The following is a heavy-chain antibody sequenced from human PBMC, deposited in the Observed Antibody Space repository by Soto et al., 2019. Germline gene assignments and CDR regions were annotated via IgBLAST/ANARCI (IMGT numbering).Heavy chain of an antibody. D-gene: IGHD3-22*01. J-gene: IGHJ4*02. Sequence: QVQLVQSGAEVKKPGSSVKVSCKASGGTFSSYAISWVRQAPGQGLEWMGGIIPIFGTANYAQKFQGRVAITADKSTSTAYMELSSLRSEDTAVYYCASVYYYDSSGYYYPYFDYWGQGTLVTVSS. CDR1: GGTFSSYA. CDR3: ASVYYYDSSGYYYPYFDY. CDR2: IIPIFGTA. V-gene: IGHV1-69*06.